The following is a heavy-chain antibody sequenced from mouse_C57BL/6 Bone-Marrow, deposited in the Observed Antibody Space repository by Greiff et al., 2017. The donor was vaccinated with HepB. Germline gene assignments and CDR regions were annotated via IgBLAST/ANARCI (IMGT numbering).Heavy chain of an antibody. D-gene: IGHD4-1*01. V-gene: IGHV1-80*01. CDR1: GYAFSSYW. J-gene: IGHJ3*01. CDR2: IYPGDGDT. CDR3: ARRSRLGAWFAY. Sequence: VQLVESGAELVKPGASVKISCKASGYAFSSYWMNWVKQRPGKGLEWIGQIYPGDGDTNYNGKFKGKATLTADKSSSTAYMQLSSLTSEDSAVYFCARRSRLGAWFAYWGQGTLVTVSA.